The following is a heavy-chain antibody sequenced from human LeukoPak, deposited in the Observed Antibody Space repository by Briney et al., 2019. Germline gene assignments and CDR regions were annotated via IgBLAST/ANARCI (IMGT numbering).Heavy chain of an antibody. J-gene: IGHJ5*02. Sequence: GGSLRLSCAASGFTFSSYAMSWVRQAPGKGLEWVSAIRGSGGSTYYADSVKGRFTISRDNSKNTLYLQMNSLRAEDTAVYYCAKDANYDFWSGYYTRWFGPWGQGTLVTVSS. CDR2: IRGSGGST. D-gene: IGHD3-3*01. CDR3: AKDANYDFWSGYYTRWFGP. CDR1: GFTFSSYA. V-gene: IGHV3-23*01.